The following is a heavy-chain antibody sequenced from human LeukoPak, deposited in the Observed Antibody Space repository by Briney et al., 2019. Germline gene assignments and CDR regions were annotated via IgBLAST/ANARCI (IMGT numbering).Heavy chain of an antibody. D-gene: IGHD2-15*01. CDR3: AAYCSGGSCYSYNWFDP. CDR1: GFTFTSSA. Sequence: SVKVSCKASGFTFTSSAVQWVRQVRGQRLEWIGWIVVGSGNTNYAQKFQERVTITRDMSTSTAYMELSSLRSEDTAVYYCAAYCSGGSCYSYNWFDPWGQGTLVTVSS. V-gene: IGHV1-58*01. J-gene: IGHJ5*02. CDR2: IVVGSGNT.